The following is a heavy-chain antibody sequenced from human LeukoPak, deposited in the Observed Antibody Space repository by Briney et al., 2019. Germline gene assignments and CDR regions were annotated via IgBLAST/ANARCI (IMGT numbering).Heavy chain of an antibody. D-gene: IGHD2-15*01. V-gene: IGHV1-2*02. CDR3: ARGVVGTYYYYYMDV. CDR1: EYIFTGYW. Sequence: GASVKVSCKASEYIFTGYWMHWVRQAPGQGLEWMGWINPNSGGTNYAQKFQGRVTMTRDTSISTAYMELSRLTSDDTAVYYCARGVVGTYYYYYMDVWGKGTTVTVSS. J-gene: IGHJ6*03. CDR2: INPNSGGT.